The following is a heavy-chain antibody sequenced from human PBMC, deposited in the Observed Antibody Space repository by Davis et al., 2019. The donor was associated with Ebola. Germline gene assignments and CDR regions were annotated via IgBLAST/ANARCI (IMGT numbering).Heavy chain of an antibody. CDR3: AKDLAVALYYYGMDV. J-gene: IGHJ6*02. V-gene: IGHV3-53*01. Sequence: PGGSLRLSCAASGFTVSSNYMSWVRQAPGKGLEWVSVIYSGGSTYYADSVKGRFTISRDNSKNTLYLQMNSLRAEDTAVYYCAKDLAVALYYYGMDVWGQGTTVTVSS. CDR2: IYSGGST. D-gene: IGHD6-19*01. CDR1: GFTVSSNY.